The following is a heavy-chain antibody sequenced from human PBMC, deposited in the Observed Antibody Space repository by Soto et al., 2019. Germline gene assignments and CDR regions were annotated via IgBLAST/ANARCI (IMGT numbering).Heavy chain of an antibody. V-gene: IGHV3-21*01. CDR3: ASPLLTGYYDAFDI. CDR2: ISSSSYI. Sequence: GSLRLSCAASGFTFSSYSMNWVRQAPGKGLEWVSSISSSSYIYYADSVKGRFTISRDNAKNSLYLQMNSLRAEDTAVYYCASPLLTGYYDAFDIWGQGTMVTVSS. D-gene: IGHD3-9*01. CDR1: GFTFSSYS. J-gene: IGHJ3*02.